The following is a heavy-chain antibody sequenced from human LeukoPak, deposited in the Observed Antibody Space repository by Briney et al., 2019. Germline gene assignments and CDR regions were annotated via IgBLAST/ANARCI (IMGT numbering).Heavy chain of an antibody. CDR3: ARPPALNY. V-gene: IGHV3-48*03. Sequence: PGGSLRLSCTASGFTFSSFDMNWVRQAPGKGLEWVSYISSSGSIIYYADSVKGRFTISRDNAKNSLYLQMHSLRAEATAVYYCARPPALNYWGQGTLVTVSS. D-gene: IGHD3-9*01. CDR1: GFTFSSFD. CDR2: ISSSGSII. J-gene: IGHJ4*02.